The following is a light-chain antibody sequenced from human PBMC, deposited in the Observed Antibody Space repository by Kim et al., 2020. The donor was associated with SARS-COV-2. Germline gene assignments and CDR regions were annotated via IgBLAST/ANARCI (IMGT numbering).Light chain of an antibody. CDR2: AAI. V-gene: IGKV1-9*01. J-gene: IGKJ1*01. CDR3: QQLKSYPRT. CDR1: QETDSL. Sequence: DIQLTQSPSFLSASVGDRVTITCRASQETDSLLAWYQQKPGKAPRLLIYAAIRLQSGAPSRFSGSGFGAEFTLTISSLQPEDSATYYCQQLKSYPRTFGQGTKVDIK.